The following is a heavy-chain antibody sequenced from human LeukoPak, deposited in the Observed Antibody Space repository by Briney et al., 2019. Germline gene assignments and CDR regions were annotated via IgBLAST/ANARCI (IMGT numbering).Heavy chain of an antibody. CDR2: ISNNGGYT. CDR1: GFTFSSSA. V-gene: IGHV3-23*01. CDR3: AKVAHGYCTNDVCYGFDY. Sequence: PGGSLRLSCAASGFTFSSSAMSWVRQAPGKGLEWVSAISNNGGYTYYADSVQGRFTISRDNSKNTLYLQMNSLGAGDTAVYYCAKVAHGYCTNDVCYGFDYWGQGTLVTVSS. D-gene: IGHD2-8*01. J-gene: IGHJ4*02.